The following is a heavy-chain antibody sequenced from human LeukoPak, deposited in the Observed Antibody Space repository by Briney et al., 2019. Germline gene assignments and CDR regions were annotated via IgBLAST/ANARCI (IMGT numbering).Heavy chain of an antibody. V-gene: IGHV1-69*05. D-gene: IGHD3-22*01. CDR1: GGTFSSYA. Sequence: GASVKASCKASGGTFSSYAISWVRQAPGQGLEWMGGIIPIFGTANYAQKFQGRVTITTDESTSTAYMELSSLRSEDTAVYYCARERQPGYYDSSGYYHFDYWGQGTLVTVSS. CDR3: ARERQPGYYDSSGYYHFDY. CDR2: IIPIFGTA. J-gene: IGHJ4*02.